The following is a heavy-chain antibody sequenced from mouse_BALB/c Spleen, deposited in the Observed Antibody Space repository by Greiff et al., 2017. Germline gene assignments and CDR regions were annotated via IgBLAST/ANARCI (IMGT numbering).Heavy chain of an antibody. CDR3: ARWGDY. V-gene: IGHV5-9*03. J-gene: IGHJ4*01. CDR2: ISSGGGNT. Sequence: EVQVVESGGGLVKPGGSLKLSCAASGFTFSSYTMSWVRQTPEKRLEWVATISSGGGNTYYPDSVKGRFTISRDNAKNNLYLQMSSLRSEDTALYYCARWGDYWGPGTSVTVSS. CDR1: GFTFSSYT.